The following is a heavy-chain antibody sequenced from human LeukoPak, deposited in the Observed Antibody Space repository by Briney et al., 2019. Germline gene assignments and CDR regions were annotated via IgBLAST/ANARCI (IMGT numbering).Heavy chain of an antibody. CDR2: INAGNGNT. V-gene: IGHV1-3*01. CDR3: ARGKIQLWLFDP. J-gene: IGHJ5*02. Sequence: ASVKVSCKASGYTFTSYYMHWVRQAPGQRLEWMGWINAGNGNTKYSQKFQGRVTITRDTSASTAYMELSSLRSEDTAVYYCARGKIQLWLFDPWGQGTLVTVSS. D-gene: IGHD5-18*01. CDR1: GYTFTSYY.